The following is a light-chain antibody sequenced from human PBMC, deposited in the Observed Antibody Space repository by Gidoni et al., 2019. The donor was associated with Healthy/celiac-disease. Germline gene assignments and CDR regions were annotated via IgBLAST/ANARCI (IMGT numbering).Light chain of an antibody. CDR1: QSVLYSSNNKNY. CDR2: WAS. CDR3: QQYYSTRLT. V-gene: IGKV4-1*01. Sequence: DIVMTQSPDSLAVPLGERATINCKSSQSVLYSSNNKNYLAWYQQKPGQPPKLLIYWASTRESGVPDRFSGSGSGTDFTLTISSLQAEDVAVYYCQQYYSTRLTFGGGTKVEIK. J-gene: IGKJ4*01.